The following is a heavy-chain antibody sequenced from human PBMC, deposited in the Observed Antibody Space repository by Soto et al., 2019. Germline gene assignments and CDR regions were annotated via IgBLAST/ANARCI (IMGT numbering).Heavy chain of an antibody. V-gene: IGHV4-34*01. CDR3: ARGNVRHYDILTGYYTAAFDI. J-gene: IGHJ3*02. Sequence: TLSLTCAVYGGSFSGYYWSWIRQPPGKGLEWIGEINHSGSTNYNPSLKSRVTISVDTSKNQFSLKLSSVTAADTAVYYCARGNVRHYDILTGYYTAAFDIWGQGTMVTVS. CDR2: INHSGST. D-gene: IGHD3-9*01. CDR1: GGSFSGYY.